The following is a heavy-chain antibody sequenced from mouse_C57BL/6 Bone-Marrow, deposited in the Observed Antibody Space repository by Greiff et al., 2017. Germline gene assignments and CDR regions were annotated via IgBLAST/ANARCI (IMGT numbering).Heavy chain of an antibody. CDR2: ISYDGSN. CDR3: ARNYGSSPYWYFDV. CDR1: DYSITSGYY. Sequence: ESGPGLVKPSQSLSLTCSVTDYSITSGYYWNWIRQFPGNKLEWMGYISYDGSNNYNPSLKNRISITRDTSKNQFFLKLNSVTTEDTATYYCARNYGSSPYWYFDVWGTGTTVTVSS. J-gene: IGHJ1*03. V-gene: IGHV3-6*01. D-gene: IGHD1-1*01.